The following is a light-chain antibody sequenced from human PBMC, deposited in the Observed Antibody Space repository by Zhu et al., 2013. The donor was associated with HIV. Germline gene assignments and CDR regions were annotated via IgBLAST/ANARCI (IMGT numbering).Light chain of an antibody. CDR1: QDIGTS. V-gene: IGKV1-33*01. CDR2: DVS. CDR3: QYYSSRPSYV. Sequence: DIQLAQSPSSLAASVGDRVTISCQANQDIGTSLNWYQFKAGDVPKLLLYDVSNLEAGVPLRFSGSRSGTLFTLTIASLQPEDFATYFCQYYSSRPSYVFGPG. J-gene: IGKJ3*01.